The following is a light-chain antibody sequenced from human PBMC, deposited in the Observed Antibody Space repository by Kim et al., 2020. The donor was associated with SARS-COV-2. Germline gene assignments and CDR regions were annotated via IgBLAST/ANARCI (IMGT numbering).Light chain of an antibody. CDR2: DTS. V-gene: IGLV7-46*01. J-gene: IGLJ6*01. CDR3: LLSYNGRRLYV. Sequence: GTVTLTCGASTGSVTSGHYPYWVQQKPGQAPRTLIYDTSTKQSWTPARFSGSLLGGKAALTLSGAQPEDEADYYCLLSYNGRRLYVFGSGTKVTVL. CDR1: TGSVTSGHY.